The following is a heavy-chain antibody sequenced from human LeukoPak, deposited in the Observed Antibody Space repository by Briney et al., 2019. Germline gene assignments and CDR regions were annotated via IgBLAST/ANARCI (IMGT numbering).Heavy chain of an antibody. D-gene: IGHD6-19*01. CDR3: ARYSSGWSLGY. CDR1: GFTFSSYW. Sequence: SGGSLRLSCAASGFTFSSYWMGWVRQAPGKGLEWVAKINQDGSEKYYVDSVKGRFTISRDNAKNSLYLQISSLRAEDTAVYYCARYSSGWSLGYWGQGTLVTVSS. J-gene: IGHJ4*02. CDR2: INQDGSEK. V-gene: IGHV3-7*01.